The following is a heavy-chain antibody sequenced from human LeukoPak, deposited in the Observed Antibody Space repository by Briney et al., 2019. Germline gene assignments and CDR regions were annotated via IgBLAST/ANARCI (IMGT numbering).Heavy chain of an antibody. CDR2: IIPIFGTA. CDR1: GGTFSSYA. V-gene: IGHV1-69*05. Sequence: SVKVSCKASGGTFSSYAISWVRQAPGQGLEWMGGIIPIFGTANYAQTFQDRVTVTRDKSASTAYMELSSLRSEDTAVYYCARGIWSSHKADYYLDQWGQGTLVAVSS. D-gene: IGHD3-3*01. J-gene: IGHJ4*02. CDR3: ARGIWSSHKADYYLDQ.